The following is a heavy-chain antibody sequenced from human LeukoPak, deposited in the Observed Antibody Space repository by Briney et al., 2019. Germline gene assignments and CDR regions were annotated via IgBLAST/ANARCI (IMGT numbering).Heavy chain of an antibody. Sequence: GGSLRLPCAASGFPFRIFGMHGVPRAPGRGLEWGAFLRFDGSNKYYANSGKGRFTISRDNSKLYLQMNGLRAEDPAVYYRAKGNCGGDCYTYYYFYMDVGGKGTTVTVS. CDR1: GFPFRIFG. D-gene: IGHD2-21*02. CDR3: AKGNCGGDCYTYYYFYMDV. J-gene: IGHJ6*03. CDR2: LRFDGSNK. V-gene: IGHV3-30*02.